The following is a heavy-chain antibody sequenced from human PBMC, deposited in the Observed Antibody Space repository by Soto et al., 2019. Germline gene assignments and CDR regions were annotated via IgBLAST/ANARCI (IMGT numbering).Heavy chain of an antibody. CDR2: IYDSGST. D-gene: IGHD3-3*01. CDR1: GVSTSGFY. J-gene: IGHJ4*02. CDR3: ARGHLWLEN. V-gene: IGHV4-59*01. Sequence: QVRLQGSGPGVVRPSETLSLTCAVSGVSTSGFYWSWIRQPPGKGLEYIGYIYDSGSTYYNPSLKRRVTVSLDSSKNQFSLKLTSVTAADTAIYYCARGHLWLENWGQGTLVTVSS.